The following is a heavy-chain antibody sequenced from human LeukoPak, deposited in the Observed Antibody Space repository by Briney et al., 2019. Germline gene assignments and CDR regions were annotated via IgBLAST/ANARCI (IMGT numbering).Heavy chain of an antibody. J-gene: IGHJ6*03. CDR2: ISAYNANT. Sequence: ASVNVSCKASGYTFTSYGISWVRQAPGQGREWMGWISAYNANTKYEQKLQGRGTMNTDTSTSTAYIELRSLRRDDLAVSYCARERLRYFYYYMDVWGKGTTVPVSS. CDR3: ARERLRYFYYYMDV. CDR1: GYTFTSYG. V-gene: IGHV1-18*03.